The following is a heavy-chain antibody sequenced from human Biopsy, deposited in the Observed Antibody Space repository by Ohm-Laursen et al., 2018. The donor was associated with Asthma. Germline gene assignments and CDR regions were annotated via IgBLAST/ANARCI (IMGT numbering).Heavy chain of an antibody. CDR1: GYSLTDLS. D-gene: IGHD4-17*01. Sequence: GASVKVSCKISGYSLTDLSMHWVRQAPGQGLEWMGGHDLEEGGTVNARRFQGRVTMTEDTSTDTAYMELSSLSSDDPAVYYCASDFPKDYVRSNFQFWGQGTLVTVSS. J-gene: IGHJ4*02. CDR2: HDLEEGGT. CDR3: ASDFPKDYVRSNFQF. V-gene: IGHV1-24*01.